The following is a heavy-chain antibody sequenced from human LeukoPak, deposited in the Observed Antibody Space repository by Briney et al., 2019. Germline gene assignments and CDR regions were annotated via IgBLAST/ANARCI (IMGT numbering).Heavy chain of an antibody. D-gene: IGHD3-22*01. V-gene: IGHV1-18*01. Sequence: ASVKVSCKASGYTFTGYGISWVRQAPGQGLEWMGWISAYNGNTNYAQKLQGRVTMTTDTSTSTAYMELRSLGSDDTAVYYCARSARLDKYDSSGYYYLDYWGQGTLVTVSS. CDR3: ARSARLDKYDSSGYYYLDY. J-gene: IGHJ4*02. CDR2: ISAYNGNT. CDR1: GYTFTGYG.